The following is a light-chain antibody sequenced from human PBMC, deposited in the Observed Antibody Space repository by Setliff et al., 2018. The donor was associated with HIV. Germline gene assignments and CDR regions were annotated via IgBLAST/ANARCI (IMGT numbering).Light chain of an antibody. Sequence: QSALPQPRSVSGSPGQSVTFSCTGSSSDVGAYNFVSWYQQHPGKAPKLIIYDVSKRPSGVPDRFSGSKSGDTASLTISGLQSEDEADYYCCSYAGTYTDIFGTGTKVTVL. J-gene: IGLJ1*01. CDR1: SSDVGAYNF. CDR2: DVS. CDR3: CSYAGTYTDI. V-gene: IGLV2-11*01.